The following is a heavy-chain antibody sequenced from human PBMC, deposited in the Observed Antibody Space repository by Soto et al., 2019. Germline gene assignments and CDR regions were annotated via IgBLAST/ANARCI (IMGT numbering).Heavy chain of an antibody. D-gene: IGHD6-25*01. J-gene: IGHJ4*02. CDR1: GFTFNTYW. V-gene: IGHV3-7*01. CDR2: IKEDGSDK. CDR3: ARFTRGSSGDY. Sequence: PGGSLRLSCGADGFTFNTYWMSWVRQAPGKGLEWVANIKEDGSDKYYVDSVKGRFTISRDNAKNLLYLQMNSLGAGDTAMYYCARFTRGSSGDYWGQGTLVTVSS.